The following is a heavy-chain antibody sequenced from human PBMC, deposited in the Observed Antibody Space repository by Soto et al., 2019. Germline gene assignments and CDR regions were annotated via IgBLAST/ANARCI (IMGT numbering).Heavy chain of an antibody. Sequence: GGSLRLSCAASGFTFSSYWMSWVRQAPGKGLEWVANIKQDGSEKYYVDSVKGRFTISRDNAKNSLYLQMNSLRAEDTAVYYCARVVYCSGGSCYNGMGFFDYWGQGTLVTVSS. CDR3: ARVVYCSGGSCYNGMGFFDY. D-gene: IGHD2-15*01. CDR1: GFTFSSYW. J-gene: IGHJ4*02. V-gene: IGHV3-7*01. CDR2: IKQDGSEK.